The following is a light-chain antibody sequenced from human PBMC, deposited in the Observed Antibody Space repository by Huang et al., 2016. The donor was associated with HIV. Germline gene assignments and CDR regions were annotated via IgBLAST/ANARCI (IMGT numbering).Light chain of an antibody. V-gene: IGKV1-39*01. CDR3: QQSYNTPLT. CDR2: SAS. J-gene: IGKJ4*01. CDR1: QSINSY. Sequence: DIQMTQSPSSLSASVGDRVTITCRASQSINSYLNWYQKKPGKAHKVLIYSASSLQSGVPSRSSGSGSGTDFTLTINSLQPEDFAIYYCQQSYNTPLTFGGGTRLEIK.